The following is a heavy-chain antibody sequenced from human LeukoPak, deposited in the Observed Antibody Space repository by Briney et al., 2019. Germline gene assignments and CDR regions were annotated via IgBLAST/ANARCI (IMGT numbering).Heavy chain of an antibody. V-gene: IGHV4-28*01. CDR1: GYSISSSNW. D-gene: IGHD3-22*01. CDR3: ARPYYYDSRIDP. CDR2: IYYSGST. J-gene: IGHJ5*02. Sequence: SDTLSLTCAVSGYSISSSNWWGWIRQPPGKGLEWIGSIYYSGSTYYNPSLKSRVTISVDTSKNQFSLKLSSVTAADTAVYYCARPYYYDSRIDPWGQGTLVTVSS.